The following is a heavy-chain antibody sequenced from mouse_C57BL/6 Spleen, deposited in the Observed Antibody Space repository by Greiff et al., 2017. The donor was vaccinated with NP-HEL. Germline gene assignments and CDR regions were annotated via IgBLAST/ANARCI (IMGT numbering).Heavy chain of an antibody. CDR1: GYTFTDYN. Sequence: EVQLQQSGPELVKPGASVKIPCKASGYTFTDYNMDWVKQSHGKSLEWIGDINPNNGGTIYNQKFKGKATLTVDKSSSTAYMELRSLTSEDTAVYYCARYDYDEGLPWFAYWGQGTLVTVSA. CDR3: ARYDYDEGLPWFAY. CDR2: INPNNGGT. J-gene: IGHJ3*01. D-gene: IGHD2-4*01. V-gene: IGHV1-18*01.